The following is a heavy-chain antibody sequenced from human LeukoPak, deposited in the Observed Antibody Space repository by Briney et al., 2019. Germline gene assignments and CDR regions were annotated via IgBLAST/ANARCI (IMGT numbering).Heavy chain of an antibody. CDR3: ARDDDKRGYSYGYIDY. J-gene: IGHJ4*02. D-gene: IGHD5-18*01. Sequence: PGGSLRLSCAASGFTFSSYAMHWVRQAPGKGLEWVAVISYDGSNKYYADSVKGRFTISRDNSKNTLYLQMNSLRAEDTAVYYCARDDDKRGYSYGYIDYWGQGTLVTVSS. V-gene: IGHV3-30*04. CDR1: GFTFSSYA. CDR2: ISYDGSNK.